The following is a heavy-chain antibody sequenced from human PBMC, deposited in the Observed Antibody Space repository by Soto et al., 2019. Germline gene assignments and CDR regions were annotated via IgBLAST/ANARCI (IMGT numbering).Heavy chain of an antibody. D-gene: IGHD2-2*01. V-gene: IGHV3-9*01. J-gene: IGHJ5*02. CDR2: ISWNSGSR. CDR1: GFTFDDYA. CDR3: AKDSKLLVTSHCDH. Sequence: VQLVESGGGLVQPGRSLRLSCAASGFTFDDYAMHWVRQAPGKSLEWVSGISWNSGSRGYADSVKGRFTISRDNARDSLYLQMDSLRADDTALYFCAKDSKLLVTSHCDHWGQGTLVTVSS.